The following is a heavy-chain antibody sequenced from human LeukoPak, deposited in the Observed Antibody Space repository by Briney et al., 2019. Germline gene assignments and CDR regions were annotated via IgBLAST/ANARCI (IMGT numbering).Heavy chain of an antibody. CDR2: IKEDGSEK. Sequence: GGSLRLSCAASGFTFSRFWVSWVRQAPGKGLEWVANIKEDGSEKYFVDSVKGRFTISRDNAKNSLHLQMNSLRAEDTAVYYCATKMGDYWGQGTRVTVSS. CDR3: ATKMGDY. V-gene: IGHV3-7*01. D-gene: IGHD2-8*01. J-gene: IGHJ4*02. CDR1: GFTFSRFW.